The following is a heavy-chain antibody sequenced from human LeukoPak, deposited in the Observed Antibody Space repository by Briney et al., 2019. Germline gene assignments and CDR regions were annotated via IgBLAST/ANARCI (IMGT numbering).Heavy chain of an antibody. CDR1: GFTFSSYA. V-gene: IGHV3-23*01. J-gene: IGHJ3*02. Sequence: GGSRLLSGAAGGFTFSSYAMRGGRQAGGKGLGGASAISGSGGSTYYADSVKGRFTISRDNSKNTLYLQMNSLSAEDTAVYYCSSRDAFDIWGQGTMVTVSS. CDR3: SSRDAFDI. CDR2: ISGSGGST. D-gene: IGHD6-6*01.